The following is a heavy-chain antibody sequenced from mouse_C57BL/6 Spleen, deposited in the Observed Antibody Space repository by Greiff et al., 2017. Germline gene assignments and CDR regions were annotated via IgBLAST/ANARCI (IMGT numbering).Heavy chain of an antibody. Sequence: QVQLQQSGAELVRPGASVTLSCTASGYTFTDYEMHWVKQTPVHGLEWIGAIDPETGGTAYTQKFKGKAILTADKSSSTAYMELRSLTSEDSAVYYCTRGIDYYGSRGDYWGQGTTLTVSS. J-gene: IGHJ2*01. CDR2: IDPETGGT. D-gene: IGHD1-1*01. CDR1: GYTFTDYE. CDR3: TRGIDYYGSRGDY. V-gene: IGHV1-15*01.